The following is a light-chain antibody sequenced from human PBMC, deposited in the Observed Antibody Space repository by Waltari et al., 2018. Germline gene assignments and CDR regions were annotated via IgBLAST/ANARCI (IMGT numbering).Light chain of an antibody. CDR2: NVS. CDR1: SSDIGNYNY. CDR3: SSYTTSSTWV. Sequence: QSALTQPASVSGSPGQSITIPCNGTSSDIGNYNYVPWYQQYPGKAPKLMIDNVSDRPSGISNRFSGSKSGNTASLTISGLQAEDEADYYCSSYTTSSTWVFGGGTKLTVL. J-gene: IGLJ3*02. V-gene: IGLV2-14*03.